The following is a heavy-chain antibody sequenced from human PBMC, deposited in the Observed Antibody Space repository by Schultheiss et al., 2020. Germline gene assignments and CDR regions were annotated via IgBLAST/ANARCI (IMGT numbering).Heavy chain of an antibody. V-gene: IGHV3-23*01. CDR2: ISGSGGTT. D-gene: IGHD6-13*01. CDR3: AKKMGTTWYYYDS. Sequence: GGSLRLSCAASGFTFSDYYMSWIRQAPGKGLEWVSIISGSGGTTHYADSVKGRFTISRDNSKDTLYLQMNSLRADDTAVFYCAKKMGTTWYYYDSWGQGTQVTVSS. CDR1: GFTFSDYY. J-gene: IGHJ4*02.